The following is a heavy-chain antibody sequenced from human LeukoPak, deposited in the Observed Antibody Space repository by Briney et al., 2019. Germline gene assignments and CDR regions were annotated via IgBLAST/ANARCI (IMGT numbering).Heavy chain of an antibody. CDR2: IYSGGST. CDR3: ARDRPHGEQQLVQEGDRRYFQH. CDR1: GFTFSSYA. J-gene: IGHJ1*01. Sequence: QPGGSLRLSCAASGFTFSSYAMHWVRQAPGKGLEWVSVIYSGGSTYYADSVKGRFTISRDNSKNTLYLQMNSLRAEDTAVYYCARDRPHGEQQLVQEGDRRYFQHWGQGTLVTVSS. V-gene: IGHV3-66*01. D-gene: IGHD6-13*01.